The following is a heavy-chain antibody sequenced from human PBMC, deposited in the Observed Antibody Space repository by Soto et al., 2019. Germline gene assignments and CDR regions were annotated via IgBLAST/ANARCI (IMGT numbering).Heavy chain of an antibody. D-gene: IGHD3-10*01. J-gene: IGHJ4*02. CDR2: IKQDGSEK. V-gene: IGHV3-7*01. CDR1: GFTFSSYW. CDR3: AREDWGYYYGSGCDY. Sequence: EVQLVESGGGLVQPGGSLRLSCAASGFTFSSYWMSWVRQAPGKGLEWVANIKQDGSEKYYVDSVKGRFTISRDNAKNSLYLQMNSLRAEDTAVYYCAREDWGYYYGSGCDYWGQGTLVTVSS.